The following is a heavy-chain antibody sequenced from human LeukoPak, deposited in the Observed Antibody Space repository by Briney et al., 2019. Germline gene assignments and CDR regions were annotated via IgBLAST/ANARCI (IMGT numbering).Heavy chain of an antibody. D-gene: IGHD1-1*01. Sequence: GGSLRLSCAASGFTFSSFDMHCVRQPTGQGLEWVSTIGTASDTYYPGSVEGRFTLSRDNAKNSLYLQMNSLTAGDTAVYYCARGPPRGKYYYMDVWGKGTTVTVSS. CDR1: GFTFSSFD. CDR2: IGTASDT. J-gene: IGHJ6*03. V-gene: IGHV3-13*01. CDR3: ARGPPRGKYYYMDV.